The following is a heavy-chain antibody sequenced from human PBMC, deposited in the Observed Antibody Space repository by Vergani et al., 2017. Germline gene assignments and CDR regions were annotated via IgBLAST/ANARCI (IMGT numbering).Heavy chain of an antibody. D-gene: IGHD3-22*01. CDR2: INHSGST. CDR3: ARGAGNFYDSSGYYYVYFDY. J-gene: IGHJ4*02. Sequence: QVQLQQWGAGLLKPSETLSLTCAVYGGSFSGYYWSWIRQPPGKGLEWIGEINHSGSTNYNPSLKSRVTISVDTSKNQFSLKLSSVTAADTAVYYCARGAGNFYDSSGYYYVYFDYWGQGTLVTVSS. V-gene: IGHV4-34*01. CDR1: GGSFSGYY.